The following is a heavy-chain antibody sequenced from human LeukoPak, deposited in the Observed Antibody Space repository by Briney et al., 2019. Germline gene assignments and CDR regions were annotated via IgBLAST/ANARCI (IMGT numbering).Heavy chain of an antibody. Sequence: GASVKVSCKASGYTFTSYDINWVRQATGQGLEWMGWMNPNSGNTGYAQKFQGRVTMTRNTSISTAYMELSSLRSEDTAVYYCARGRRLVRLFDYWGQGTLVTVSS. CDR3: ARGRRLVRLFDY. CDR1: GYTFTSYD. J-gene: IGHJ4*02. D-gene: IGHD6-19*01. V-gene: IGHV1-8*01. CDR2: MNPNSGNT.